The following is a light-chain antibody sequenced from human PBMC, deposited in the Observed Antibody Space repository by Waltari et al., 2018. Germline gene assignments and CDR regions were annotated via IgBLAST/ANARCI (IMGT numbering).Light chain of an antibody. CDR3: QQYGSSPRVT. V-gene: IGKV3-20*01. CDR2: GAS. J-gene: IGKJ5*01. CDR1: QSGSSSY. Sequence: EIVLTQSPGTLSLSPGERATLPCRAPQSGSSSYLAWYQQKPGQAPRHLIYGASSRATGIPDRFSGSGSGTDFTLTISRLEPEDVAVYYCQQYGSSPRVTFGQGTRLEIK.